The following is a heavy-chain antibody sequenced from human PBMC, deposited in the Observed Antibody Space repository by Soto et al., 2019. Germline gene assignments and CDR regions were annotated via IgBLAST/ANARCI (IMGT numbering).Heavy chain of an antibody. V-gene: IGHV4-39*01. CDR1: GESISSSSFY. CDR3: ERQRKTVVTQAYFDY. Sequence: SETLSLTCTVSGESISSSSFYWGVIRQAPGKGLEWIGSIYYSGRSYYNPSLKSRVSISIDTSKSQFSLKLNSVSAADTAVYYCERQRKTVVTQAYFDYWGQGALVTVSS. CDR2: IYYSGRS. J-gene: IGHJ4*02. D-gene: IGHD2-21*02.